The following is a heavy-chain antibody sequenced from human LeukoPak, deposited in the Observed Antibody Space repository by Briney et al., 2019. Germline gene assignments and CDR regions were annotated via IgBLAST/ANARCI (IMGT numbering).Heavy chain of an antibody. D-gene: IGHD6-13*01. Sequence: GGSLRLSCAASGFTFSSYAMHWVRQAPGKGLEWVAVISYDGSNKYYADSVKGRFTISRDNSKNTLYLQMNSLRAEDTAVYYCARDRDVAADFDYWGQGTLVTVSS. V-gene: IGHV3-30*04. J-gene: IGHJ4*02. CDR2: ISYDGSNK. CDR1: GFTFSSYA. CDR3: ARDRDVAADFDY.